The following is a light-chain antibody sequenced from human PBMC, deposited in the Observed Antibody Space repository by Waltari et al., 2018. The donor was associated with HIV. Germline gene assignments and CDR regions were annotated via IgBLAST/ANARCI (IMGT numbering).Light chain of an antibody. J-gene: IGKJ2*01. CDR1: QPVTSY. Sequence: AIRLTQSPSPFSASTGDRLTITCRASQPVTSYLAWYQPEPGKAPKLLISGASTLQSGVPSRFSGSGAGTDFTLSISCLQSEDFATYDCQQYYNHPYTFAQGTEVEIK. CDR2: GAS. CDR3: QQYYNHPYT. V-gene: IGKV1-8*01.